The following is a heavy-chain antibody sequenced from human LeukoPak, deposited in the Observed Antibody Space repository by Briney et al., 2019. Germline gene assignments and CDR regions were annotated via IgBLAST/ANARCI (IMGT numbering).Heavy chain of an antibody. CDR1: GYTFTSYG. J-gene: IGHJ5*02. CDR3: ARERVGYSYGFWFDP. V-gene: IGHV1-18*01. D-gene: IGHD5-18*01. CDR2: ISAYNGNT. Sequence: ASVKVSCKASGYTFTSYGISWVRQAPGQGLEWMGWISAYNGNTNYAQKLQGRVTMTTDTSTSTAYMELRSLRSDDTAVYYCARERVGYSYGFWFDPWGQGTLVTVSS.